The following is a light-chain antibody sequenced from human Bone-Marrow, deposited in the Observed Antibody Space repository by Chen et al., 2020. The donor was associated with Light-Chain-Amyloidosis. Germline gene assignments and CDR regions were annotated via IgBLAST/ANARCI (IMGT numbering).Light chain of an antibody. CDR3: QQYYATLPS. V-gene: IGKV4-1*01. CDR2: WAS. Sequence: DIVMTQSPDSLAVSLGERATINCKSRQSVLYSSNNKNYLAWYQQKPGQTPKLLISWASTRESGVPDRFSGSGSETDFTLTISSLQAEDVAVYYCQQYYATLPSFGGGTKVEIK. CDR1: QSVLYSSNNKNY. J-gene: IGKJ4*01.